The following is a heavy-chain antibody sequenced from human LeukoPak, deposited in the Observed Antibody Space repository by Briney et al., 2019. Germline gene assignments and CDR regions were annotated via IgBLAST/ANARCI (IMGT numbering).Heavy chain of an antibody. Sequence: ASVKVSCKASGYTFTSYGISWVRQAPGQGLEWMGWMNPNSGNTGYAQKFQGRVTMTRNTSISTAYMELSSLRSEDTAVYYCARGSYSGSYFDFDYWGQGTLVTVSS. J-gene: IGHJ4*02. D-gene: IGHD1-26*01. CDR2: MNPNSGNT. CDR3: ARGSYSGSYFDFDY. CDR1: GYTFTSYG. V-gene: IGHV1-8*02.